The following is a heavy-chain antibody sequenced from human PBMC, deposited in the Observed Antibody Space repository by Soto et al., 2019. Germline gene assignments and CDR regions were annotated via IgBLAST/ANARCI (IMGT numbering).Heavy chain of an antibody. CDR1: GFIASNYA. V-gene: IGHV3-23*01. CDR3: AKAVGDY. J-gene: IGHJ4*02. Sequence: GGSLRLSCAASGFIASNYAMSWVRQAPGKGLGWVSGFSGSGGATFYADSVKGRFTISRDSSKNTIYLQMDRLRADDTAVYYCAKAVGDYWGRGTLVTVSS. D-gene: IGHD1-26*01. CDR2: FSGSGGAT.